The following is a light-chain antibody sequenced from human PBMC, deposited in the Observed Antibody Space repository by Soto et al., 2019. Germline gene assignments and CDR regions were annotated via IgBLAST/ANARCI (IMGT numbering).Light chain of an antibody. J-gene: IGKJ2*01. Sequence: EIVLTQSPGTLSLSPGDRATLSCRASQSVDSNYLAWYQHKPGQAPRLLIYGAANRATGVSDRFSGSGSGTDFTLTVIRLEPEDFAVYYCQQYGTSFPYTFGQGNKLEIK. CDR3: QQYGTSFPYT. V-gene: IGKV3-20*01. CDR1: QSVDSNY. CDR2: GAA.